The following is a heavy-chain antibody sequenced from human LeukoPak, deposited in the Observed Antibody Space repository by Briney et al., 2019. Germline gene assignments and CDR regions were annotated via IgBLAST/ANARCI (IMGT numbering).Heavy chain of an antibody. CDR2: IKSDGSST. J-gene: IGHJ4*02. CDR1: GFIFSDYW. CDR3: ARGGRYAYFLDY. Sequence: GGSLSLSCAASGFIFSDYWMHWVRQGPGKGLVWVSRIKSDGSSTSYAESVKGRFTISRDNAKNTVYVHMNSLRDEDAAVYYCARGGRYAYFLDYWGQGTLVTVSS. V-gene: IGHV3-74*01. D-gene: IGHD3-16*01.